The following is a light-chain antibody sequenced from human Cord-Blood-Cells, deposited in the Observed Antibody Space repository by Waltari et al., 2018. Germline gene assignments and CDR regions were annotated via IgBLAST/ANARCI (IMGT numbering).Light chain of an antibody. CDR1: SIAVGYCNP. J-gene: IGLJ1*01. CDR2: EVS. V-gene: IGLV2-23*02. CDR3: CSYAGSSTLYV. Sequence: QSALTQTASVSGPRGQAIPISCPGTSIAVGYCNPFSRYQHHPGKAPKLMIYEVSKPPSGVSNRFSGSNSGNTASLTISGLQAEDEADYYCCSYAGSSTLYVFGTGTKVTVL.